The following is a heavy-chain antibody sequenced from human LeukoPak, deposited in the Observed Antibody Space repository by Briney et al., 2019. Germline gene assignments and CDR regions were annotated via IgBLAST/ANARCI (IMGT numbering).Heavy chain of an antibody. D-gene: IGHD5-24*01. CDR1: GFTFSSYS. V-gene: IGHV3-21*01. CDR3: ARDAEMATTFYYYYGMDV. CDR2: ISSSSYI. Sequence: PGGSLRLSCAASGFTFSSYSMNWVRQAPGKGLEWVSSISSSSYIYYADSVKGRFTISRDNAKNSLYLQMNSLRAEDTAVYYCARDAEMATTFYYYYGMDVWGQGTTVTVSS. J-gene: IGHJ6*02.